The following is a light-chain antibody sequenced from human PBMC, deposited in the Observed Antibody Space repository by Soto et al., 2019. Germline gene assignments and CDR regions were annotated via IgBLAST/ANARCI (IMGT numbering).Light chain of an antibody. CDR1: SSDVGAFNY. J-gene: IGLJ1*01. Sequence: QSALTQPASVSGSPGQAITISCSGTSSDVGAFNYVSWYQQHPGKAPKLMIYDASNRPSGVSNRFSGSKSGNTASLTSSGLRAEDEADYSCNSYTSNNTYVFGTGTKLTVL. CDR3: NSYTSNNTYV. CDR2: DAS. V-gene: IGLV2-14*03.